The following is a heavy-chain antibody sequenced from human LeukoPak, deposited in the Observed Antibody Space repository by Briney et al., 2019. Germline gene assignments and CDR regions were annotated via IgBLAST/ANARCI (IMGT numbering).Heavy chain of an antibody. CDR3: ARRSTASWYSLDY. D-gene: IGHD6-13*01. CDR2: ISYDGSNK. Sequence: GGSLRLSCAASGFTFSSYAMHWVRQAPGKGLEWVAVISYDGSNKYYADSAKGRFTISRDNSKNTLYLQMNSLRAEDTAVYYCARRSTASWYSLDYWGQGTLVTVSS. J-gene: IGHJ4*02. V-gene: IGHV3-30*04. CDR1: GFTFSSYA.